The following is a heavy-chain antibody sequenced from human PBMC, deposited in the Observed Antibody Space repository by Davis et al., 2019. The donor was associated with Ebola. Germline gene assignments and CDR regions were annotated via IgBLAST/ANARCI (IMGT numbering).Heavy chain of an antibody. CDR2: ISGDGGST. CDR3: AKGLGGRRGTSWNFDY. CDR1: GFTFSSYW. Sequence: PGRSLRLSCAASGFTFSSYWMSWVRQAPGKGLEWVSLISGDGGSTYYADSVKGRFTISRDNSKNSLYLQMNSLRTEDTALYYCAKGLGGRRGTSWNFDYWGQGTLVIVSS. J-gene: IGHJ4*02. V-gene: IGHV3-43*02. D-gene: IGHD2-2*01.